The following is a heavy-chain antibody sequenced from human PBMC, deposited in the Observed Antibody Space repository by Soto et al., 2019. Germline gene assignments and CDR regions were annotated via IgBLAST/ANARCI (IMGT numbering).Heavy chain of an antibody. D-gene: IGHD3-10*01. CDR2: VYDSGST. V-gene: IGHV4-59*01. CDR3: ARDRRGSGTWSPYFFDY. J-gene: IGHJ4*02. Sequence: PSETLSLTCTVSGGTMGSYYWSWIRQAPGKGLEWIGYVYDSGSTDYNPSLKSRLTISLDTSKNLFSLKLSFVTAADTAVYYCARDRRGSGTWSPYFFDYCGQGIMVTVSS. CDR1: GGTMGSYY.